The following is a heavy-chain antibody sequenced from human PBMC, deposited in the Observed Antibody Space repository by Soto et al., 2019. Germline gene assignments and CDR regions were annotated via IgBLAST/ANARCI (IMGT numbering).Heavy chain of an antibody. Sequence: HEHLVQSGAEVKRPGASLKVSCKASGYSFTGYYIHWVRQAPGQGLEWMGWINPESGATNYAQNSQGRVTITSYTSISTASMDLTSLTSDDTAVYYCARGDYGTGGYPFPYFDYWGQGTLVIVSS. J-gene: IGHJ4*02. CDR2: INPESGAT. V-gene: IGHV1-2*02. CDR1: GYSFTGYY. D-gene: IGHD2-8*02. CDR3: ARGDYGTGGYPFPYFDY.